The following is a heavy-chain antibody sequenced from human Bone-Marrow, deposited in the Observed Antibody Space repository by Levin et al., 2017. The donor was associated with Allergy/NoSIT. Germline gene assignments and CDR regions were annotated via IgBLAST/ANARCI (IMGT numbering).Heavy chain of an antibody. CDR1: GFTFTSAW. D-gene: IGHD3-16*01. CDR2: IRSKKDGETT. V-gene: IGHV3-15*01. Sequence: GGSLRLSCAASGFTFTSAWMSWVRQAPGKGLEWVGRIRSKKDGETTDYTTPVKGRFAISRDDSKNTLYLQMNSLKTEDTAVYFCTRGGPSGSYFDYWGQGTLVTVSS. CDR3: TRGGPSGSYFDY. J-gene: IGHJ4*02.